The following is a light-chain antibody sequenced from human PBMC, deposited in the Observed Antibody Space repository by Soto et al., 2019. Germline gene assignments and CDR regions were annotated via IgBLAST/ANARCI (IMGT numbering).Light chain of an antibody. CDR3: QSSDSSLSGPGV. J-gene: IGLJ3*02. V-gene: IGLV1-40*01. CDR2: GNS. Sequence: QSVLTQPPSVSGAPGQRVTISCTGSSSNIGAGYDVHWYQQLPGTAPKLLIYGNSNRPSGVPDRFSGSKSGTSASLAITGLQAEDEADYYCQSSDSSLSGPGVFGGGTQLTVL. CDR1: SSNIGAGYD.